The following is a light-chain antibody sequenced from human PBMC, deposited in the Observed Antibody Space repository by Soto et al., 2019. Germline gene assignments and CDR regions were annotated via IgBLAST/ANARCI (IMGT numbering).Light chain of an antibody. V-gene: IGLV2-14*03. CDR3: SSYMSSTTSYV. J-gene: IGLJ1*01. CDR2: DVS. CDR1: SFDFAGSDL. Sequence: QSALTQPASVSGSPGQSITISCTGPSFDFAGSDLVSWYQHHPGKAPRVMIYDVSNRPSGVSHRFSGSKSGNTASLTISGLQAEDEADYYCSSYMSSTTSYVFGTGTKVTVL.